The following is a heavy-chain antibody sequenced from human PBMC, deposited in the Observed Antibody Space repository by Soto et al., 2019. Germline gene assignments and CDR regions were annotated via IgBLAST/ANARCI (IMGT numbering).Heavy chain of an antibody. J-gene: IGHJ6*02. CDR2: INIGGDTT. CDR1: GFTFSNYA. V-gene: IGHV3-23*01. D-gene: IGHD2-21*02. CDR3: AKLLVTQMPYYYYGLDV. Sequence: EVQLLESGGGLVQPGGSLRLSCGVSGFTFSNYAMSWVRQAPGKGLEWVSAINIGGDTTYYADSVKGRFTMSRDNSKNTLYLQMNSLRAEDTAVYYCAKLLVTQMPYYYYGLDVWGQGTTVTVSS.